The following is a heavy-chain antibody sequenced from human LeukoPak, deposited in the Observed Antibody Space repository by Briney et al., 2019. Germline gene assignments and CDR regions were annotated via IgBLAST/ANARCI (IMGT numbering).Heavy chain of an antibody. V-gene: IGHV4-61*05. CDR3: ARALRDCSGGSCYGD. D-gene: IGHD2-15*01. J-gene: IGHJ4*02. CDR1: GGSISSSSYY. CDR2: IYYSGST. Sequence: SETLSLTCTVSGGSISSSSYYWGWIRQPPGKGLEWIGYIYYSGSTNYNPSLKSRVTISVDTSKNQFSLKLSSVTAVDTAVYYCARALRDCSGGSCYGDWGQGTLVTVSS.